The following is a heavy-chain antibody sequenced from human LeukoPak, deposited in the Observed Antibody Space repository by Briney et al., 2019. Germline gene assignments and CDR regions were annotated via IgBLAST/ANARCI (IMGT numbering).Heavy chain of an antibody. D-gene: IGHD3-3*01. CDR3: AKRSGGPSPFDY. V-gene: IGHV3-53*01. J-gene: IGHJ4*02. Sequence: GGSLRLSCAASGFTVSGDYMTWVRQTPGKGLEWVSIIYRDDTTYYADSVKGRFTISRDNSKNTLYLQMNSLRAEDTAVYYCAKRSGGPSPFDYWGQGTLVTVSS. CDR1: GFTVSGDY. CDR2: IYRDDTT.